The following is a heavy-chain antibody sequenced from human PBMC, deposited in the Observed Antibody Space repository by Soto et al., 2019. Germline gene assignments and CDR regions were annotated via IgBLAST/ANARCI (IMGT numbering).Heavy chain of an antibody. D-gene: IGHD2-8*01. CDR2: INHSGST. V-gene: IGHV4-34*01. CDR1: GGSFRGYY. CDR3: ARPILVYARAWFDP. J-gene: IGHJ5*02. Sequence: PSETLSLTCAVYGGSFRGYYWSLIRQPPGKGLEWIGEINHSGSTNYNPSLKSRVTISVDTSKNQFSLKLSSVTAADTAVYYCARPILVYARAWFDPWGQGTLVTVSS.